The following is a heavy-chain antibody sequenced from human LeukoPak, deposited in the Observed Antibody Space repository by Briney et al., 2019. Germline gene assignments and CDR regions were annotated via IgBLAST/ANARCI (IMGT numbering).Heavy chain of an antibody. V-gene: IGHV3-21*01. CDR3: ARNHYYGSGTYYNYDC. D-gene: IGHD3-10*01. J-gene: IGHJ4*02. CDR2: ISSSSRDI. CDR1: GFTFSRYP. Sequence: GGSLRLSCAASGFTFSRYPMNWVRQAPGKGLEWVSSISSSSRDIYYADSVKGRFTISRDNAKNSLYLQMNSLRAEDTAVYYCARNHYYGSGTYYNYDCWGQGTLVTVSS.